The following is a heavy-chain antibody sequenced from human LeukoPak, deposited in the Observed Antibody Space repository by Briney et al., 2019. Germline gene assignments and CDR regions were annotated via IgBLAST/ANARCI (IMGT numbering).Heavy chain of an antibody. J-gene: IGHJ5*02. CDR2: IKQDGSEK. Sequence: GGSLRLSCAASGFTFSSYWMSWVRQAPGEGREGVANIKQDGSEKYYVDSVKGRFTISRDNAKNSLSLQTNSLRAEDTAVYSCARVGPYYYGSGSYYSWFYPWGQGTLVTVSS. CDR3: ARVGPYYYGSGSYYSWFYP. D-gene: IGHD3-10*01. CDR1: GFTFSSYW. V-gene: IGHV3-7*01.